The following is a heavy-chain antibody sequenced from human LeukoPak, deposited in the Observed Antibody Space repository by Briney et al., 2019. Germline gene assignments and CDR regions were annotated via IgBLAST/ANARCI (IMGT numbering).Heavy chain of an antibody. D-gene: IGHD5-18*01. CDR2: IRYDGSNK. Sequence: PGGSLRLSCAASEFTFSSYGMHWVRQAPGKGLEWVAFIRYDGSNKYYADSVKGRFTISRDNSKNTLYLQMNSLRAEDTAVYYCAKDFYSYYAFDIWGQGTMVTVSS. J-gene: IGHJ3*02. CDR3: AKDFYSYYAFDI. V-gene: IGHV3-30*02. CDR1: EFTFSSYG.